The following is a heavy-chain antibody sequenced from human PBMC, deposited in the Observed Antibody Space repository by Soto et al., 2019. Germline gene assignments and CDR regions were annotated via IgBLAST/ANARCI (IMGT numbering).Heavy chain of an antibody. V-gene: IGHV3-48*01. CDR1: GFTFTDYA. D-gene: IGHD3-3*01. Sequence: GGSLRLSCAASGFTFTDYAMSWVRQAPGKGLEWVSYISSSSSTIYYADSVKGRFTISRDNAKNSLYLQMNSLRAEDTAVYYCARAVGFLDAFDIWGQGTMVTVSS. CDR3: ARAVGFLDAFDI. CDR2: ISSSSSTI. J-gene: IGHJ3*02.